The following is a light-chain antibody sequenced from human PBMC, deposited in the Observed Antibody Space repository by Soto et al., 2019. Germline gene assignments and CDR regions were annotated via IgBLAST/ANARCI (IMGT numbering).Light chain of an antibody. J-gene: IGLJ3*02. CDR1: YSNIGANYD. Sequence: QSVLTQPPSVSGAPGQRVTFSCTGSYSNIGANYDVHWHQQLPGTAPKLLIYANNKRPSGVPDRFSGSRSGTSASLAITGLQAEDEADYYCQVRDSSNDHLVFGGGTQLTVL. CDR2: ANN. CDR3: QVRDSSNDHLV. V-gene: IGLV1-40*01.